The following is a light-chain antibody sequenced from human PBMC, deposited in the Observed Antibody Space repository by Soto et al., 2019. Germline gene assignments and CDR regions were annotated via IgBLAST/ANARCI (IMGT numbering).Light chain of an antibody. V-gene: IGKV3-15*01. J-gene: IGKJ5*01. CDR1: QSVSSK. CDR2: SAS. Sequence: ETEMAPSPSTLSVSPQETANLSCMASQSVSSKLAWYQQKPGQAPRLLIYSASTRATGIPARFSGSGSGTEFTLTISSLQSEDFAVYYCQQYNNGPPITFGQGTRLEI. CDR3: QQYNNGPPIT.